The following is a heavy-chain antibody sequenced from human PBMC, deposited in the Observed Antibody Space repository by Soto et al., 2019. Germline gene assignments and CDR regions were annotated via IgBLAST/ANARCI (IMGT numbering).Heavy chain of an antibody. CDR2: ISGSGGST. J-gene: IGHJ4*02. Sequence: GGSLRLSCAASGFTFSSYAMSWVRQAPGKGLEWVSAISGSGGSTYYADSMKGRFTISRDNSKNTLYLQMNSLRAEDTAVYYCAKILEWLPAKGFYDYWGQGTLVTVSS. CDR1: GFTFSSYA. D-gene: IGHD3-3*01. CDR3: AKILEWLPAKGFYDY. V-gene: IGHV3-23*01.